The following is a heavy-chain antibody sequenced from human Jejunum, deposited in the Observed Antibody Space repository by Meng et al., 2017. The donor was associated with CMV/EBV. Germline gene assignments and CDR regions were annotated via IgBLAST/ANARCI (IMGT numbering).Heavy chain of an antibody. CDR1: GFSLNTVYVG. D-gene: IGHD3-10*01. CDR3: AHPGSGSYKDF. CDR2: VFWDDEK. V-gene: IGHV2-5*02. J-gene: IGHJ4*02. Sequence: QITLKESGPTLVKPSXTLTLTCTFSGFSLNTVYVGVGWIRQPPGKALEWRAVVFWDDEKRYNPSLKNRLTITKDTSKDQVVLTMTNIDPVDTGTYYCAHPGSGSYKDFWGQGTLVTVSS.